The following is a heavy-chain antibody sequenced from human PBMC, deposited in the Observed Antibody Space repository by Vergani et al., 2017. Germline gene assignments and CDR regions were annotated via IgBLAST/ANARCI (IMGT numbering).Heavy chain of an antibody. CDR1: DSSIMTNPY. D-gene: IGHD3-22*01. V-gene: IGHV4/OR15-8*01. Sequence: QVQLQESGPGLVKPSETLTLTCDVSDSSIMTNPYWGWFRQSPGKGLEWIGEINHSGSTNYNPSLKSRVTISVDTSKNQFSLKLSSVTAADTAVYYCAREDYYDSSGYYWGQGTLVTVSS. CDR2: INHSGST. J-gene: IGHJ4*02. CDR3: AREDYYDSSGYY.